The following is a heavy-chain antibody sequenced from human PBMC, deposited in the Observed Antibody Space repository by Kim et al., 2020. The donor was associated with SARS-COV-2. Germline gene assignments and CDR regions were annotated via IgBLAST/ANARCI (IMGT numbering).Heavy chain of an antibody. CDR3: ARATLGAFGELFGYFDY. J-gene: IGHJ4*02. D-gene: IGHD3-10*01. Sequence: ASVKVSCKASGYTFTSYGISWVRQAPGQGLEWMGWISAYNGNTNYAQKLQGRVTMTTDKSTSTAYMELRSLRSDDTAVYYCARATLGAFGELFGYFDYWGQGTLVTVSS. CDR1: GYTFTSYG. CDR2: ISAYNGNT. V-gene: IGHV1-18*01.